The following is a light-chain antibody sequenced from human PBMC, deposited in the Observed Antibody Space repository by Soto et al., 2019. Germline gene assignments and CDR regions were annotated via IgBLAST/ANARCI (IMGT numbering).Light chain of an antibody. V-gene: IGKV3-15*01. CDR3: QRQNGWPIT. CDR1: QNIGTN. Sequence: EMLMTQSPATLSVSPGERATLSCRASQNIGTNLAWYQQQPGQAPSLLIYRASTRAPGVPARFSGSGSGTEFTLAISSLQYEDFGVYYCQRQNGWPITFGQGTRLEIK. CDR2: RAS. J-gene: IGKJ5*01.